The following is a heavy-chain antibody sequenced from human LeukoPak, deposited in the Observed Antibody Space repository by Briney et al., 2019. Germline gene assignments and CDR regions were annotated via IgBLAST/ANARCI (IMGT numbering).Heavy chain of an antibody. CDR1: GFTFSSYA. D-gene: IGHD6-19*01. Sequence: GGSLRLSCAASGFTFSSYAMSWVRQAPGKGLEWVSAISGSGGSTYYADSVKGRFTISRDNSKNTLYLQMNSLRAEDTAVYYCAKDRRIAVAAAVIDAFDIWGQGTMVTVSS. CDR2: ISGSGGST. V-gene: IGHV3-23*01. J-gene: IGHJ3*02. CDR3: AKDRRIAVAAAVIDAFDI.